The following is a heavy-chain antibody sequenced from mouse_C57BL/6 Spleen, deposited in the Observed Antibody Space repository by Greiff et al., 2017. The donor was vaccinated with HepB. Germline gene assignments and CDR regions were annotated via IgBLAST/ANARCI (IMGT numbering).Heavy chain of an antibody. CDR1: GYAFTNYL. D-gene: IGHD3-2*02. CDR3: ARPERRPLGAMDY. Sequence: QVQLQQSGAELVRPGTSVKVSCKASGYAFTNYLIEWVKQRPGQGLEWIGVINPGSGGTNYNEKFKGKATLTADKSSSTAYMQLSSLTSEDSAVYFCARPERRPLGAMDYWGQGTSVTVSS. V-gene: IGHV1-54*01. CDR2: INPGSGGT. J-gene: IGHJ4*01.